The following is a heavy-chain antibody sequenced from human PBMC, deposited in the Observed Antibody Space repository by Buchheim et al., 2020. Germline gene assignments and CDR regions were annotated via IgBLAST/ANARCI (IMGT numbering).Heavy chain of an antibody. D-gene: IGHD3-3*01. Sequence: EVQLVESGGGLVKPGGSLRLSCAASGFTFSSYSMNWVRQAPGKGLEWVSSISSSSSYIYYADSVKGRFTISRDNAKNSRYPQMNSLRAEDTAVYYCARAASHLTIFGVVIPDYWGQGTL. CDR3: ARAASHLTIFGVVIPDY. J-gene: IGHJ4*02. V-gene: IGHV3-21*01. CDR1: GFTFSSYS. CDR2: ISSSSSYI.